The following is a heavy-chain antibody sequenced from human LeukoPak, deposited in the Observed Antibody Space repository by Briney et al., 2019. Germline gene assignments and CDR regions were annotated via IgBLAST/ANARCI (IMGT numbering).Heavy chain of an antibody. Sequence: PSETLSLTCTVSGGSVSSISYYWGWIRQPPGKGLEWIGTVYYRGNTYYNPTLRSRVTISLDTSKSQFSLKVTSVTAADTAVYYCARGRGVGYSSSWPLNNWFDPWGQGTLVTVSS. D-gene: IGHD6-13*01. CDR1: GGSVSSISYY. CDR3: ARGRGVGYSSSWPLNNWFDP. CDR2: VYYRGNT. V-gene: IGHV4-39*01. J-gene: IGHJ5*02.